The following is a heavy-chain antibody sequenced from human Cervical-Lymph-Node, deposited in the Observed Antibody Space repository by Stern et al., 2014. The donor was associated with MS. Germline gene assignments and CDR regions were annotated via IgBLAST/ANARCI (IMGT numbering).Heavy chain of an antibody. CDR1: GYTFTRYS. J-gene: IGHJ4*02. V-gene: IGHV1-18*01. D-gene: IGHD6-13*01. CDR3: ARVSGPGIDGGNDY. Sequence: QVQLVQSGAEVKKPGASVKVSCKASGYTFTRYSINWVRQAPGQGLEWMGWISGYNGNTNYAQRLQGRLTMTTDTSTSTAYMELRSLRSDDTAVYYCARVSGPGIDGGNDYWGQGTLVTVSS. CDR2: ISGYNGNT.